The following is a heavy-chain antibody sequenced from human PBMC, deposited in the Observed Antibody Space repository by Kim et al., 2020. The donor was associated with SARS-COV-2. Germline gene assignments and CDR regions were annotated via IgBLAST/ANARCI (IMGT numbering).Heavy chain of an antibody. D-gene: IGHD3-22*01. CDR1: GFTFSSYS. Sequence: GGSLRLSCAASGFTFSSYSMNWVRQAPGKGLEWVSSISSSSSYIYYADSVKGRFTISRENAKNSLYLQMNSLRAEDTAVYYCARAGRITMIVVVEGGAFDIWGQGTMVTASS. J-gene: IGHJ3*02. V-gene: IGHV3-21*01. CDR3: ARAGRITMIVVVEGGAFDI. CDR2: ISSSSSYI.